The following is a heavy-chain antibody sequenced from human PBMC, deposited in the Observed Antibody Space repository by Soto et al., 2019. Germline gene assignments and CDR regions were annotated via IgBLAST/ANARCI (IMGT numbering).Heavy chain of an antibody. CDR2: INPNGGST. CDR3: ARTGNSSSCQY. D-gene: IGHD6-13*01. CDR1: ADTFTSYY. J-gene: IGHJ4*02. Sequence: GGSVKVSCKAPADTFTSYYIHWVRQAPGHGLEWMGIINPNGGSTRFAQTFQGRITMTTDTSTSTVYMELRSLRSEDTAVYYCARTGNSSSCQYWGQGTLVTVSS. V-gene: IGHV1-46*01.